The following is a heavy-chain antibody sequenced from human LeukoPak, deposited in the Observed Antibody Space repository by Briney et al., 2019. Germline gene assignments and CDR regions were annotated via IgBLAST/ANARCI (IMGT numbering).Heavy chain of an antibody. CDR3: ARDTGYSYASGTLDF. V-gene: IGHV1-18*01. J-gene: IGHJ4*02. CDR1: GYRFTSFG. CDR2: ISAYNGNT. D-gene: IGHD5-18*01. Sequence: GASVKVSCKASGYRFTSFGISWVRQAPGQGLEWMGWISAYNGNTNYAQKLQGRVTMTTDTSTSTAYMELRSLRSDDTAVYYCARDTGYSYASGTLDFWGPGTLVTVSS.